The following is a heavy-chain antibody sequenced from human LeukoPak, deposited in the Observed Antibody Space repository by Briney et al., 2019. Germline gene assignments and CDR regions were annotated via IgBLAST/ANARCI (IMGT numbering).Heavy chain of an antibody. J-gene: IGHJ4*02. Sequence: GGSLRLSCAASGFTFSSYGMHWVRQAPGEGLEWVAVIWADGSNKIYADSVKGRFTISKDNFKNTLSLQMNSLRTDDTAVYYCATDLGSRPFDYWGQGTLVTVSS. V-gene: IGHV3-33*08. CDR2: IWADGSNK. CDR1: GFTFSSYG. CDR3: ATDLGSRPFDY. D-gene: IGHD7-27*01.